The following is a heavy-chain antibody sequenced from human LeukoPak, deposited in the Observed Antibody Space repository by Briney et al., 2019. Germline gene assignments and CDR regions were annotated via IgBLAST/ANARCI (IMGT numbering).Heavy chain of an antibody. J-gene: IGHJ5*02. CDR3: AKSDWFDP. CDR1: GFTFSGYW. CDR2: IKSDGSST. V-gene: IGHV3-74*01. Sequence: GGSLRLSCAASGFTFSGYWMHWVRHAPGKGPVWVSRIKSDGSSTSYADYVKGRFTISRDNAKNTLYLQMNSLRAEDTAVYYCAKSDWFDPWGQGTLVTVSS.